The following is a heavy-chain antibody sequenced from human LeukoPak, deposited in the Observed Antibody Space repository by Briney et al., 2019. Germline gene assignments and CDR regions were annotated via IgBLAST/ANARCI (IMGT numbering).Heavy chain of an antibody. Sequence: SQTLSLTCTVSGGSISSGGNYWNWIRQNPGKGLEWIGYINYSGNAYYNPSLKSRVTISVDTSKNQFSLKLSSVTAADTAVYYCARNELISSNYYYYGMDVWGQGTTVTVSS. CDR3: ARNELISSNYYYYGMDV. CDR1: GGSISSGGNY. V-gene: IGHV4-31*03. J-gene: IGHJ6*02. CDR2: INYSGNA.